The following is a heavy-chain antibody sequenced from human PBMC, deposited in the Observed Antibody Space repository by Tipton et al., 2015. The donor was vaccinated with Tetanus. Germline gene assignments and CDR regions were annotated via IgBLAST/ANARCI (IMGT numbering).Heavy chain of an antibody. CDR3: ARDADMWATRKAFDI. Sequence: QLVQSGAEVKKPGTSVKVSCKALGPTFSSSAVQWVRQARGQGLEWLGWISGYSGHTNYAQQVQGRVTMTTDTSTSTAYLELRSLRSDDTALYFCARDADMWATRKAFDIWGQGTMVTVSS. J-gene: IGHJ3*02. CDR2: ISGYSGHT. D-gene: IGHD1-14*01. CDR1: GPTFSSSA. V-gene: IGHV1-18*01.